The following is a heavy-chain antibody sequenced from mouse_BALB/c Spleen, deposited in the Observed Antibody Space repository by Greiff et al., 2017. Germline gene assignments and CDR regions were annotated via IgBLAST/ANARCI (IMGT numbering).Heavy chain of an antibody. CDR2: GQGLEWIG. CDR3: SEDTAVYYCARTGTMITTGDNFDY. CDR1: YTFS. Sequence: VQLQQSGPELARPWASVKISCQAFYTFSRRVYFAIRDTNYWMQWVKQRPGQGLEWIGAIYPGNGDTSYNQKFKGKATLTADTSSNTAYLQLSSLTSEDTAVYYCARTGTMITTGDNFDYWGQGTTLTVSS. D-gene: IGHD2-4*01. J-gene: IGHJ2*01. V-gene: IGHV1-87*01.